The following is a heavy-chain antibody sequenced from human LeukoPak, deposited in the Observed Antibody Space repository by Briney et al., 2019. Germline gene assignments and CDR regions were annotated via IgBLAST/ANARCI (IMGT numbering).Heavy chain of an antibody. CDR1: GGSFSSSAYY. Sequence: PSETLSLTCFVSGGSFSSSAYYWGCIRQRPGEGLQWIGSIYHSGNTYYNSSLKSRVTISVDTSTSQFSLRLSSVTAADTAIYYCARQPALTPSHFDYWGQGTLVTVSS. J-gene: IGHJ4*02. V-gene: IGHV4-39*01. CDR2: IYHSGNT. CDR3: ARQPALTPSHFDY.